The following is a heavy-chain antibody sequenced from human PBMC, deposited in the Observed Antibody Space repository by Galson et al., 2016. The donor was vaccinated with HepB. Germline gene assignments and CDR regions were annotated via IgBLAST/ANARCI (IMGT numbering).Heavy chain of an antibody. Sequence: SVKVSCKASGYTFTVYYMHWVRQAPGQGLEWMGRINPNSGGTDYAQKFQGRVTMTRDTSISTVYMALSRLRSDDPAVYYCSRMGSPYNFDYWGQGTLLTVSS. V-gene: IGHV1-2*06. D-gene: IGHD6-6*01. CDR1: GYTFTVYY. CDR3: SRMGSPYNFDY. J-gene: IGHJ4*02. CDR2: INPNSGGT.